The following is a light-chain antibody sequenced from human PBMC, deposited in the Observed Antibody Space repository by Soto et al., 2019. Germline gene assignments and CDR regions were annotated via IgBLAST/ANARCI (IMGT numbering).Light chain of an antibody. CDR2: HTS. CDR3: QQYSDWPQT. CDR1: QSVSIN. Sequence: EIVMTQSPATLSVSPGERATLSCRASQSVSINLAWYQQKPGQPPRLLIYHTSTRATGVPARFSGSGSGTEFTLTISGLQSEDLAVYYCQQYSDWPQTFGQGTKV. J-gene: IGKJ1*01. V-gene: IGKV3-15*01.